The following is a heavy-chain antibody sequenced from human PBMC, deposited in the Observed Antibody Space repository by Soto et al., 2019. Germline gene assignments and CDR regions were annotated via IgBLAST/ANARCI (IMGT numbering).Heavy chain of an antibody. D-gene: IGHD2-2*01. V-gene: IGHV3-74*01. CDR1: GFTLNNYW. J-gene: IGHJ5*01. Sequence: EVLLVESGGGVVQPGGSLRLSCAASGFTLNNYWMHWVHQAPGKGLEWVSRINIDGRSTTYADSVKGRFSISRDDAKNTLFLQMNSLRAEDTAVYYCARDWRSNRWYYFDSWGQGTLVTVSS. CDR2: INIDGRST. CDR3: ARDWRSNRWYYFDS.